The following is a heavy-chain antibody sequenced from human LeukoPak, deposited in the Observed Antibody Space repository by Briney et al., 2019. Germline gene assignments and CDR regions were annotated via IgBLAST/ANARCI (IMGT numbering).Heavy chain of an antibody. Sequence: ASVKVSCKASGYTFTSYYMHWVRQAPGQGLEWMGWMNPNSGNTGYAQKFQGRVTMTRNTSISTAYMELSSLRSEDTAVYYCARSRITIFGVVTDDAFDIWGQGTMVTVSS. CDR3: ARSRITIFGVVTDDAFDI. D-gene: IGHD3-3*01. J-gene: IGHJ3*02. CDR1: GYTFTSYY. CDR2: MNPNSGNT. V-gene: IGHV1-8*02.